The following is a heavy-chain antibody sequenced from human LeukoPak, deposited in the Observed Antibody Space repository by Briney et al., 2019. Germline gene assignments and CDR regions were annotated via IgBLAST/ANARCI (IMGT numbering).Heavy chain of an antibody. D-gene: IGHD6-13*01. V-gene: IGHV4-39*01. J-gene: IGHJ4*02. Sequence: PSETLSLTCTVSGGSISGSSYYWGWIRQPPGKGLEWIGSIYYSGSTYYNPSLKSRVTISVDTSKNQFSLKLNSVTATDTAVYYCARIAAAGTYFDYWGQGTLVTVSS. CDR1: GGSISGSSYY. CDR3: ARIAAAGTYFDY. CDR2: IYYSGST.